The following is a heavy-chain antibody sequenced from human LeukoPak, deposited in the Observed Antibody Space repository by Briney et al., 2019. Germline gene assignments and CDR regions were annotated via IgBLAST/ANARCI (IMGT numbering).Heavy chain of an antibody. CDR2: FSRSGPDT. J-gene: IGHJ4*02. CDR3: AKGSLGSWYYFDY. D-gene: IGHD6-13*01. V-gene: IGHV3-23*01. CDR1: GFTFGSSA. Sequence: GGSLRLSCAASGFTFGSSAMSWVRQAPGKGPEWVSTFSRSGPDTYYAASVKGRFTIFRDNSKNTLYLQMNSLRAEDTAVYYCAKGSLGSWYYFDYWGQGTLVTVSS.